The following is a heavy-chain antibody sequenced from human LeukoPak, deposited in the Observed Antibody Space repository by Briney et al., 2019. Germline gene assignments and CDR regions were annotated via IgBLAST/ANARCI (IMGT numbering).Heavy chain of an antibody. Sequence: SETLSLTCTVSGGSISSYYWSWIRQPPGKGLEWIGYMYYSGSTKYNPSLKSRVTISVDTPKNQFSLKLSSVTAADTAVYYCARSDSSSWPYYYYYMDVWGKGTTVTISS. CDR2: MYYSGST. J-gene: IGHJ6*03. V-gene: IGHV4-59*01. CDR1: GGSISSYY. CDR3: ARSDSSSWPYYYYYMDV. D-gene: IGHD6-13*01.